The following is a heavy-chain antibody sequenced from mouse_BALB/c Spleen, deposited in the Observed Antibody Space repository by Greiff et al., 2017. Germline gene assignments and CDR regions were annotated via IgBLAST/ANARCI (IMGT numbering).Heavy chain of an antibody. V-gene: IGHV2-9*02. CDR1: GFLLTCYG. CDR2: IWAGGST. CDR3: ARDPSTGTDYAMDY. D-gene: IGHD4-1*02. Sequence: VMLVESGPGLVAPSQSLSITCTVSGFLLTCYGVHWVRHPPGKGLEWLGVIWAGGSTNYNSALMFRLSISKDNSKSQVFLKMNSLQTDDTAMYYCARDPSTGTDYAMDYWGQGTSVTVSS. J-gene: IGHJ4*01.